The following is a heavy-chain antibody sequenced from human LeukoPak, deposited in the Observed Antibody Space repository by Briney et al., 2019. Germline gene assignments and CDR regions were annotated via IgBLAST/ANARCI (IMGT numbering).Heavy chain of an antibody. D-gene: IGHD3-3*01. CDR1: GFTVSSNY. CDR2: LYSGGST. J-gene: IGHJ4*02. Sequence: GGSLRLSCAASGFTVSSNYMSWVRQAPGKGLEWVSVLYSGGSTYYADSVKDRFTISRDNSKNTLYLQMNSLRAEDTAVYYCARGTTIFGPLDYWGQGTLVTVSS. V-gene: IGHV3-66*02. CDR3: ARGTTIFGPLDY.